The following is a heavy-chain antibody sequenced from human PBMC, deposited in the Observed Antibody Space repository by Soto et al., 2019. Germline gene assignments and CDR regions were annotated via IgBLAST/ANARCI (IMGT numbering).Heavy chain of an antibody. D-gene: IGHD3-10*01. V-gene: IGHV1-2*02. CDR3: ARDRRNSAPFDGMAA. CDR1: GYTFTDHY. J-gene: IGHJ6*02. CDR2: INPYSGGT. Sequence: QVQLVQSGSEVRKPGASVKVSCKVSGYTFTDHYIHWVRQAPGQGPEWMGWINPYSGGTFYAQTFQGRVTMTNDASISTNFMELSSLTSDDAAVYYCARDRRNSAPFDGMAAWGQGTTVTVSS.